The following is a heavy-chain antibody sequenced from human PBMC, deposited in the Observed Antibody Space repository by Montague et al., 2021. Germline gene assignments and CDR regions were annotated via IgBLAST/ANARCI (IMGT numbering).Heavy chain of an antibody. Sequence: SETLSLTCTVSRSFINSDYYWGCIRPPPGKRVELMGIVPHGGRTYYNPSLKSRVTISVDTSNNHFSLKLSSVTAADTAMYYCARERDSYYYMDIWGKGTTITVSS. J-gene: IGHJ6*03. CDR3: ARERDSYYYMDI. CDR1: RSFINSDYY. V-gene: IGHV4-38-2*02. CDR2: VPHGGRT.